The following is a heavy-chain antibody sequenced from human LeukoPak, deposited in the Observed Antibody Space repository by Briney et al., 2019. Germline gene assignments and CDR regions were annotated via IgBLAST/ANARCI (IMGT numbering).Heavy chain of an antibody. Sequence: GGSLRLSCAASGFTFSSYAMSWVRQAPGKGLEWVSGISGSGGSTYYADSVKGRFTISRDNSKNTLYLQMNSLRAEDTAVYYCAKSSGGIQLWYESFDYWGQGTLVTVSS. J-gene: IGHJ4*02. V-gene: IGHV3-23*01. CDR3: AKSSGGIQLWYESFDY. CDR2: ISGSGGST. CDR1: GFTFSSYA. D-gene: IGHD5-18*01.